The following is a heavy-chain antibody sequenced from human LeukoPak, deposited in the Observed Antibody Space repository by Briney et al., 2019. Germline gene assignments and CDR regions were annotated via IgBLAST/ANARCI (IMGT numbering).Heavy chain of an antibody. CDR1: GFSFSSYA. D-gene: IGHD6-13*01. Sequence: GGSLRLSCAASGFSFSSYAMHWVRQAPGKGLEWVAVISYDGSNKYYADSVKGRFTISRDNSKNTLYLQMNSLRAEDTAVYYCARDQSSSWTQAYPEYFQHWGQGTLVTVSS. V-gene: IGHV3-30-3*01. CDR2: ISYDGSNK. J-gene: IGHJ1*01. CDR3: ARDQSSSWTQAYPEYFQH.